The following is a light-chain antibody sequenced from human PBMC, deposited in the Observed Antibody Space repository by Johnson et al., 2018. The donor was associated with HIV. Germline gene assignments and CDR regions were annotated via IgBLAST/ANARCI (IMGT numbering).Light chain of an antibody. CDR1: NSNIGNNY. CDR3: GTWDSSLSAYV. V-gene: IGLV1-51*01. Sequence: QSVLTQPPSVSAAPGQKVSISCSGSNSNIGNNYVSCYQKLPGTAPKLLIYDNNKRPSGLPDRFSRSKSGTSATLRITGLQNGDEADYYCGTWDSSLSAYVFGTGTKVTVL. CDR2: DNN. J-gene: IGLJ1*01.